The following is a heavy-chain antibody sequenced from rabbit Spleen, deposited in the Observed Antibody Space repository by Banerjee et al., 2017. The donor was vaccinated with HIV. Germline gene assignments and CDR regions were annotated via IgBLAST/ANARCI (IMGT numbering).Heavy chain of an antibody. V-gene: IGHV1S45*01. CDR2: INAATAKP. J-gene: IGHJ4*01. D-gene: IGHD1-1*01. CDR3: ARDLVGVIGWNFNL. CDR1: GFSFGDRDV. Sequence: QEHLVESGGGLVQPTGSLTLTCKASGFSFGDRDVMCWVRQAPGKGLEWIACINAATAKPVYATWASGRFTISRTSSTTVTLRMTSLTAADRATYFCARDLVGVIGWNFNLWGQGTLVTVS.